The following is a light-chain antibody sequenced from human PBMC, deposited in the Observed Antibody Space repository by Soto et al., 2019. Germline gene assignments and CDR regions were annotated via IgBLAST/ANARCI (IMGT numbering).Light chain of an antibody. J-gene: IGKJ1*01. Sequence: VLTQSPGTLSLSPGARATLSCRARQSVSSYSLAWYQKKPGQARRLLIYGASSRAAGIPDRFSGSVSGTDFTLTISGLEPEDFAVYYCQQYGSSLTWTFGQGTKVEIK. V-gene: IGKV3-20*01. CDR1: QSVSSYS. CDR2: GAS. CDR3: QQYGSSLTWT.